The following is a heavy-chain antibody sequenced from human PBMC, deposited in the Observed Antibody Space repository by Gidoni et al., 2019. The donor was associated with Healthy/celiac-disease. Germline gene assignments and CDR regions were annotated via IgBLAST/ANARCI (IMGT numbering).Heavy chain of an antibody. D-gene: IGHD3-22*01. CDR2: IYYSGST. V-gene: IGHV4-39*01. J-gene: IGHJ6*02. CDR1: GGSISSSSYY. CDR3: ARHRGLDSSGYHYYYGMDV. Sequence: QLQLQESGPGLVKPSEPLSLTCTVSGGSISSSSYYWGWIRQPPGKGLEWIGSIYYSGSTYYNPSLKSRVTISVDTSKNQFSLKLSSVTAADTAVYYCARHRGLDSSGYHYYYGMDVWGQGTTVTVSS.